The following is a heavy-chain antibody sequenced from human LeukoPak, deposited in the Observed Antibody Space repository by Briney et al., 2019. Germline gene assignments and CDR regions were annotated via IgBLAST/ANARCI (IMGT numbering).Heavy chain of an antibody. V-gene: IGHV3-30*05. CDR2: VSSHGNDG. Sequence: GGSLRLSCAASGFTFSTYSMTWVRQPPGKGLEWVAVVSSHGNDGYYADSVRGRFTISRDNSKNTLYLQIDSLRLEDTAIYYCTRDAYNFNDFDYWGQGTLVTVSS. J-gene: IGHJ4*02. CDR3: TRDAYNFNDFDY. D-gene: IGHD5-24*01. CDR1: GFTFSTYS.